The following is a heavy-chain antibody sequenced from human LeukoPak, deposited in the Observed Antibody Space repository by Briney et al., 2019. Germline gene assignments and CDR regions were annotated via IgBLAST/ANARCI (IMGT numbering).Heavy chain of an antibody. Sequence: GGSLRLSCAASGFTFSSYGMHWVRQAPGKGLEWVAFIRYDGSNKYYADSVKGRFTISRDNSKNTLYLQMSSLRAEDTAVYYCAKVRAYCSSTSCPPAGWGQGTLVTVSS. CDR2: IRYDGSNK. D-gene: IGHD2-2*01. J-gene: IGHJ4*02. CDR1: GFTFSSYG. CDR3: AKVRAYCSSTSCPPAG. V-gene: IGHV3-30*02.